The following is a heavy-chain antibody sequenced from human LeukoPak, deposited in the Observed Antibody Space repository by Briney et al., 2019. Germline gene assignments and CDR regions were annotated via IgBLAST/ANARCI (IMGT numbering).Heavy chain of an antibody. CDR2: ISGSGRTM. Sequence: GGSLRLSCAASGFTFSSYEMNWVRQAPGKGLEWVSYISGSGRTMSYADSVKGRFTISRDNAKNSLYLQMNSLRVEDTAVYHCAKGGLYGYDVFDYWGQGTLVTVSS. CDR1: GFTFSSYE. D-gene: IGHD5-12*01. V-gene: IGHV3-48*03. CDR3: AKGGLYGYDVFDY. J-gene: IGHJ4*02.